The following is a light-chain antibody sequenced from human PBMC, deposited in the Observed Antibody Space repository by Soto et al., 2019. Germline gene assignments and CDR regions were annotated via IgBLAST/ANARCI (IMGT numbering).Light chain of an antibody. Sequence: EIVMTQSPATLSVSPGERATLSCRASQSVSSNLAWYQQKPGQAPRLLIYGASSRATGIPDRFSGSGSGTDFTLTISRLEPEDFAVYYCQQYGTSLYIFGQGTRLEIK. CDR1: QSVSSN. V-gene: IGKV3-20*01. J-gene: IGKJ5*01. CDR3: QQYGTSLYI. CDR2: GAS.